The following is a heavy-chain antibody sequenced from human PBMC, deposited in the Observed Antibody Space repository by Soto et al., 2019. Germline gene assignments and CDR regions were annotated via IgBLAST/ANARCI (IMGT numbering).Heavy chain of an antibody. J-gene: IGHJ6*03. CDR3: ARGLYGDYYYYMDV. CDR2: ISSSSSYT. Sequence: GGSLRLSCAASGFTFSDYYMSWIRQAPGKGLEWVSYISSSSSYTNYADSVKGRFTISRDNAKNSLYLQMNSLRAEDTAVYYCARGLYGDYYYYMDVWGKGTTVTVSS. D-gene: IGHD4-17*01. CDR1: GFTFSDYY. V-gene: IGHV3-11*06.